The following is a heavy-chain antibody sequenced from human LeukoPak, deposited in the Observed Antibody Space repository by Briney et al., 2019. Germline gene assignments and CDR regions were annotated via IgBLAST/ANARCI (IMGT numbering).Heavy chain of an antibody. J-gene: IGHJ5*02. Sequence: ASVKVSCKASGGTFSSYAISWVRQAPGQGLEWMGIINPSGGSTSYAQKFQGRVTMTRDMSTSTVYMELSSLRSEDTAVYYCARDINGGVQLWLYHWGQGTLVTVSS. CDR3: ARDINGGVQLWLYH. D-gene: IGHD2-8*01. CDR1: GGTFSSYA. CDR2: INPSGGST. V-gene: IGHV1-46*01.